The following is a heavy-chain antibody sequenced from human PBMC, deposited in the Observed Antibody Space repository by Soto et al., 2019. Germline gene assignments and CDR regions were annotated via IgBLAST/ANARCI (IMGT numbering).Heavy chain of an antibody. D-gene: IGHD3-10*01. Sequence: PGGSLRLSCAASGYTFISYWIHFFRQVPLKGLLWVSRIDEYGTTINYADSVKGRFTISRDNARNTLYLEMNSLRAEDTALYYCTRDIGGKGAYWGPGTLVTVSS. V-gene: IGHV3-74*01. CDR2: IDEYGTTI. CDR3: TRDIGGKGAY. J-gene: IGHJ4*02. CDR1: GYTFISYW.